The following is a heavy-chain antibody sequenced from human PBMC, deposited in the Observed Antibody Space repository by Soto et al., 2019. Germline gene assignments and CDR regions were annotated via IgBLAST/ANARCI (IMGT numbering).Heavy chain of an antibody. J-gene: IGHJ4*02. Sequence: QVQLVQSGGEVKKPGASVKVSCKASGYIFNSFGISWVRQAPGQGLEWMGWISAYTGNTKYAQNLQGRVTMTTDKSTSTAYMGLRSLRSDDTAVYYCARRWTTGEIDYWGQGTLVTVSS. V-gene: IGHV1-18*01. CDR1: GYIFNSFG. CDR3: ARRWTTGEIDY. CDR2: ISAYTGNT. D-gene: IGHD4-17*01.